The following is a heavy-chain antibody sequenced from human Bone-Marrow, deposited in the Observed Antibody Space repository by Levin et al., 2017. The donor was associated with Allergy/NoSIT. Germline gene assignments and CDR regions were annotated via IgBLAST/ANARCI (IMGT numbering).Heavy chain of an antibody. CDR3: ARTKRGPRVRSYFDY. CDR1: GGSFSGYY. J-gene: IGHJ4*02. D-gene: IGHD2-15*01. CDR2: INHSGST. Sequence: PSETLSLTCAVYGGSFSGYYWSWIRQPPGKGLEWIGEINHSGSTNYNPSLKSRVTISVDTSKNQFSLKLSSVTAADTAVYYCARTKRGPRVRSYFDYWGQGTLVTVSS. V-gene: IGHV4-34*01.